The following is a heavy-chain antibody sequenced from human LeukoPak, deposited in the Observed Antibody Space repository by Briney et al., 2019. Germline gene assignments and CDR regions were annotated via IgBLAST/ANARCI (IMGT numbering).Heavy chain of an antibody. D-gene: IGHD3-3*01. CDR1: GFTFSSYA. CDR2: ISYDGSNK. V-gene: IGHV3-30*04. J-gene: IGHJ3*02. Sequence: GGSLRLSCAASGFTFSSYAVHWVRQAPGKGLEWVAVISYDGSNKYYADSVKGRFTISRDNSKNTLYLQMNSLRAEDTAVYYCARRGFGVAFDIWGQGTMVTVSS. CDR3: ARRGFGVAFDI.